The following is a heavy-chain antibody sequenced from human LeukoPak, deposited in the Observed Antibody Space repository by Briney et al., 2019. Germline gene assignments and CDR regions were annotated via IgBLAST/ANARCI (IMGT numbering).Heavy chain of an antibody. CDR2: IWYDGSNK. CDR3: AREGRRYCSGGSCSQFDY. D-gene: IGHD2-15*01. Sequence: GGSLRLSCAASGFTFSSYGMHWVRQAPGKGLEWVAVIWYDGSNKYYADSVKGRFTISRDNSKNTLYLQMNSLRAEDTAVYYCAREGRRYCSGGSCSQFDYWGQGTLVTVSS. V-gene: IGHV3-33*01. CDR1: GFTFSSYG. J-gene: IGHJ4*02.